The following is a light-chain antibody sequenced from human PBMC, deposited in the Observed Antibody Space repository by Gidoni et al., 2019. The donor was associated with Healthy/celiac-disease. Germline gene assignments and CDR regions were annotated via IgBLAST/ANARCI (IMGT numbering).Light chain of an antibody. CDR3: QQYNNWPPEGA. CDR2: GSS. Sequence: EIVMTQYPATLAVSPGARATLSCRASQSVSSNFAWYQQKPGQAPRLLIYGSSTRATGIPARFSGSGSGTEFTLTISSLQSEDFAVYYCQQYNNWPPEGAFXQXTKVEIK. V-gene: IGKV3-15*01. CDR1: QSVSSN. J-gene: IGKJ1*01.